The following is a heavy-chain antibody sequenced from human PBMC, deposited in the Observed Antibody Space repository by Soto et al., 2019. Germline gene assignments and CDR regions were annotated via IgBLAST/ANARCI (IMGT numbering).Heavy chain of an antibody. Sequence: SETLSLTCTVSGGSISSYYWSWIRQPPGKGLEWIGYIYYSGSTNYNPSLKSRVTISVDTSKNQFSLKLSSVTAADTAVYYCARSVKGSSWQRFDPWGQGTLVTVSS. J-gene: IGHJ5*02. V-gene: IGHV4-59*08. D-gene: IGHD6-13*01. CDR2: IYYSGST. CDR3: ARSVKGSSWQRFDP. CDR1: GGSISSYY.